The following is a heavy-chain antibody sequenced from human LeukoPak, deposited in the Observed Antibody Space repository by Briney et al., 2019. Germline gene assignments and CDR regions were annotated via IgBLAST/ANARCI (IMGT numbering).Heavy chain of an antibody. J-gene: IGHJ5*02. CDR3: ARRSDFWSGYYKGFGFDP. CDR1: GGSISSYY. CDR2: IYYSGST. Sequence: SETLSLTCTVSGGSISSYYWSWIRQPPGKGLEWIGYIYYSGSTNYNPSLKSRVTISVDTSKNQFSLKLSSVTAAGTAVYYCARRSDFWSGYYKGFGFDPWGQGTLVTVSS. D-gene: IGHD3-3*01. V-gene: IGHV4-59*08.